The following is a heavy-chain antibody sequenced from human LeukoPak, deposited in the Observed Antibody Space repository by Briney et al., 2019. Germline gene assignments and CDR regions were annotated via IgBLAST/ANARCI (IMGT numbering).Heavy chain of an antibody. CDR2: ISGSGGST. V-gene: IGHV3-23*01. Sequence: GGSLRLSCAASGFTFSSYAMSWVRQAPGKGLEWVSAISGSGGSTYYADSVKGRFTISRDKSKNTLYLQMNSLRAEDTAVYYCARGGGGSPLGYWGQGTLVTVSS. D-gene: IGHD1-26*01. J-gene: IGHJ4*02. CDR3: ARGGGGSPLGY. CDR1: GFTFSSYA.